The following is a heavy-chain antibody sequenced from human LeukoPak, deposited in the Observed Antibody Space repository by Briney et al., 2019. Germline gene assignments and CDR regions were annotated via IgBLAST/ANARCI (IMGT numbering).Heavy chain of an antibody. J-gene: IGHJ4*02. CDR2: IWYDGSNK. V-gene: IGHV3-33*01. CDR3: ARDGPSGGGAAPFDY. D-gene: IGHD3-16*01. Sequence: PGGSLRLFCAASGFTFSSYGMQWVRQAPGKGLEWVAVIWYDGSNKFYAVSVKGRFTISRDNSKNTLYLQMNSLRAEDTAVYYCARDGPSGGGAAPFDYWGQGTLVTVSS. CDR1: GFTFSSYG.